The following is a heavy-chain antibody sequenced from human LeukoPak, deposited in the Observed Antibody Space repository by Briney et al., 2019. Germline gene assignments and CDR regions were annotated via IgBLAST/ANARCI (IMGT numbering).Heavy chain of an antibody. V-gene: IGHV4-4*07. CDR2: IYTSGST. CDR3: ARDNGDYPAGLFDY. J-gene: IGHJ4*02. D-gene: IGHD4-17*01. CDR1: GGSISSYY. Sequence: PSETLSLTCTVSGGSISSYYWSWIRQPAGKGLEWIGRIYTSGSTNYNPSLKSRVTMSVDTSKNQFSLKLSSVTAADTAVYYCARDNGDYPAGLFDYWGQGTLVNVSS.